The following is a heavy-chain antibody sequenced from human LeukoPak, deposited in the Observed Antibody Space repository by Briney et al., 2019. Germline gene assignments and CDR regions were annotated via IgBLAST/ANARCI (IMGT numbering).Heavy chain of an antibody. J-gene: IGHJ4*02. D-gene: IGHD3-9*01. Sequence: GGSLRLSCAASGFTFSSYWMSWVRQAPGKGLEGVANIKQDGSEKYYVDSVKGRFTISRDNAKNSPYLQMNSLRAEDTAVYYCARSLRYFDWLHTSYYFDYWGQGTLVTVSS. CDR2: IKQDGSEK. CDR1: GFTFSSYW. V-gene: IGHV3-7*01. CDR3: ARSLRYFDWLHTSYYFDY.